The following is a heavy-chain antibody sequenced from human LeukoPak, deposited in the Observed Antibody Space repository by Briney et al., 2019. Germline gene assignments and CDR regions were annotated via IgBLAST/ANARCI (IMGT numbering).Heavy chain of an antibody. Sequence: GGSLTLSCSASGFTFNKYWMSWIRQLPGQGLEWVANVNQDGTQKYYVDSVKGRFTNSRDNARNLLYLQMNSLRAQDTAVYYCWSAFSSGGAFYYWALGTLVTGSS. V-gene: IGHV3-7*01. J-gene: IGHJ4*01. CDR1: GFTFNKYW. CDR3: WSAFSSGGAFYY. D-gene: IGHD6-19*01. CDR2: VNQDGTQK.